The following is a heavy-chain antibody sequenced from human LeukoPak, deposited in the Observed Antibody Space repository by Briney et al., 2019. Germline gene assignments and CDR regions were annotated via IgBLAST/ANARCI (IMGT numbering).Heavy chain of an antibody. J-gene: IGHJ4*02. CDR1: GGSFSGYY. V-gene: IGHV4-34*01. Sequence: SETLSLTCAVYGGSFSGYYWSWIRQPPGKGLEWIGEINHSGSTNYNPSLKSRVTISVDTSKNQFSLKLSSVTAADTAVYYCARARDYYGSGSYYSDIYYFDYWGQGTLATVSS. CDR3: ARARDYYGSGSYYSDIYYFDY. CDR2: INHSGST. D-gene: IGHD3-10*01.